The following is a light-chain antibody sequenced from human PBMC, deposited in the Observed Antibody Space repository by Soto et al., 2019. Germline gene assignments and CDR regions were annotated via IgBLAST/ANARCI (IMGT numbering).Light chain of an antibody. CDR2: KAS. CDR3: QHVRA. V-gene: IGKV1-5*03. CDR1: QSISSW. Sequence: DIQMTQSPSTLSASVGDRVTITCRASQSISSWLAWYQQKPGKAPKLLIYKASSLESGVPSRFSGSGSGTGFTLTISSLQPDDFATYYCQHVRAFGQGTKVEIK. J-gene: IGKJ1*01.